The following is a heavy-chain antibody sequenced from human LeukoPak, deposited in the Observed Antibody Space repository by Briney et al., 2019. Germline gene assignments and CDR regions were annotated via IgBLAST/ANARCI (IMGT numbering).Heavy chain of an antibody. CDR1: GFSLSTYA. J-gene: IGHJ4*02. CDR2: ISGSGDKT. V-gene: IGHV3-23*01. CDR3: ARGRRDGYNSDC. D-gene: IGHD5-24*01. Sequence: GSLRLSCAASGFSLSTYALSWVRQAPGGGLEWVAAISGSGDKTYHADSVKGRFTISKDNSENRLSLQMDSLRAEDTAVYYCARGRRDGYNSDCWGQGTLVTVSS.